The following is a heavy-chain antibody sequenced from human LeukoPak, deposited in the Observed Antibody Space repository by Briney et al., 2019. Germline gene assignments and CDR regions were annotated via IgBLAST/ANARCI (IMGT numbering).Heavy chain of an antibody. CDR1: GFNFQSYG. J-gene: IGHJ4*02. D-gene: IGHD3-3*01. CDR3: ARDAEGYHWSGGYLDY. V-gene: IGHV3-30*03. CDR2: ISHDGYDK. Sequence: GGSLRLSCAASGFNFQSYGIHWVRQVPGKGLEWVAVISHDGYDKSYVGNVKGRFTISRDNSNSVYLQMTSLRPEDTAVYYCARDAEGYHWSGGYLDYWGQGTLVTVSS.